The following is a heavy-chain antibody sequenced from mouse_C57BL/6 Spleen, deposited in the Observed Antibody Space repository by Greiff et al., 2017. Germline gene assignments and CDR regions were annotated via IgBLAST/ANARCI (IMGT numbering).Heavy chain of an antibody. CDR3: ARNLLSYAMDY. Sequence: EVRGGESGGGLVKPGGSLKLSCAASGFTFSDYGMHWVRQAPEKGLEWVAYISSGSSNIYYADTVKGRFTISRDNAKNTLFLQMTSLRSEDTAMYYCARNLLSYAMDYWGQGTSVTVSS. CDR1: GFTFSDYG. J-gene: IGHJ4*01. V-gene: IGHV5-17*01. CDR2: ISSGSSNI. D-gene: IGHD2-1*01.